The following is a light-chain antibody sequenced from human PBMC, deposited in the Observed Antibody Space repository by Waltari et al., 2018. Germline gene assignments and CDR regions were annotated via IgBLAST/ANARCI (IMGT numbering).Light chain of an antibody. CDR1: QSVSNN. Sequence: EVVMTQSPVTLSVSPGERATLSCRPSQSVSNNLAWYQHKPGQAPRLVMYDASTRASGLPARFSGTGSGREFTLTINSLQSEDVAIYYCQQYSNWPPWTFGQGTTVEIK. V-gene: IGKV3-15*01. CDR2: DAS. J-gene: IGKJ1*01. CDR3: QQYSNWPPWT.